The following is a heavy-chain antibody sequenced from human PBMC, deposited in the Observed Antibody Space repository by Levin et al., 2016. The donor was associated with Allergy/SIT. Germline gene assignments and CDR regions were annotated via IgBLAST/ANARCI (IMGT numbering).Heavy chain of an antibody. V-gene: IGHV3-74*03. CDR1: GFTFSNYW. CDR2: IDSDGRST. CDR3: ARRDIVVVKEKYYYGMDV. D-gene: IGHD2-21*01. Sequence: GESLKISCAASGFTFSNYWMHWVRQAPGKGLVWVSRIDSDGRSTTYADSVKGRFTISRDNAKNTLYLQMNSLRAEDTAVYYCARRDIVVVKEKYYYGMDVWGQGTTVTVSS. J-gene: IGHJ6*02.